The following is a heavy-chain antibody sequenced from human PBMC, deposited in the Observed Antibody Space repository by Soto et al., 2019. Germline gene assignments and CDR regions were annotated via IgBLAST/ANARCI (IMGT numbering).Heavy chain of an antibody. Sequence: GASVKVSCKASGYTFTSYGISWVRQAPGQGLEWMGWISAYNGNTNYAQKLQGRVTMTTDTSTSTAYMELRSLRSDDTAVYYCARHLTYYYDSRGYLFDYWGQGTLVTVSS. CDR2: ISAYNGNT. J-gene: IGHJ4*02. V-gene: IGHV1-18*01. CDR1: GYTFTSYG. CDR3: ARHLTYYYDSRGYLFDY. D-gene: IGHD3-22*01.